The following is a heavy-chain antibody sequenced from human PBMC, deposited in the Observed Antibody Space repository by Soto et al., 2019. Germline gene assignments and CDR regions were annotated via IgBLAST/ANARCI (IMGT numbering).Heavy chain of an antibody. CDR1: GDSISNLDYF. CDR3: ARGRYCLTGRCFPNWFDS. J-gene: IGHJ5*01. Sequence: SETLSLTCSVSGDSISNLDYFWAWIRQPPGQALECIGYIYKSATTYYNPSFESRVAISVDTSKSQFSLNVTSVTAADTAVYFCARGRYCLTGRCFPNWFDSWSQGALVTVSS. D-gene: IGHD7-27*01. CDR2: IYKSATT. V-gene: IGHV4-30-4*01.